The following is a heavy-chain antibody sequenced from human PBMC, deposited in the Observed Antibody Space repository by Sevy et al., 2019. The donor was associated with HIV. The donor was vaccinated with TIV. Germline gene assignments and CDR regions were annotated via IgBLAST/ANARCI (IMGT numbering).Heavy chain of an antibody. J-gene: IGHJ4*02. Sequence: SETLSLTCTVSGGSISSSSYYWGWIRQPPGKGLEWIGSIYYSGSTYYNPSLKSRVTISVDTSKNQFSLKLSSVTAADTAVYYCASLPAVAGTQRDYWGQGTLVTVPS. CDR2: IYYSGST. V-gene: IGHV4-39*01. D-gene: IGHD6-19*01. CDR3: ASLPAVAGTQRDY. CDR1: GGSISSSSYY.